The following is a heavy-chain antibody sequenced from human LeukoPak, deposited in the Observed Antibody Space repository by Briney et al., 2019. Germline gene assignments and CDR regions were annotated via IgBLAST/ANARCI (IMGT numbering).Heavy chain of an antibody. CDR2: ISAYNGNT. CDR3: ARDPRYDFWSGWFHKADAFDI. Sequence: ASVTVSCKASGYTFTSYGISWVRQAPGQGLEWMGWISAYNGNTNYAQKLQGRVTMTTDTSTSTAYMELRSLRSDDTAVYYCARDPRYDFWSGWFHKADAFDIWGQGTMVTVSS. D-gene: IGHD3-3*01. V-gene: IGHV1-18*01. J-gene: IGHJ3*02. CDR1: GYTFTSYG.